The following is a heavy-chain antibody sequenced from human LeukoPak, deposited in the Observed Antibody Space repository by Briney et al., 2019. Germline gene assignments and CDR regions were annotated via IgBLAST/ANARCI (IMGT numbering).Heavy chain of an antibody. V-gene: IGHV3-7*01. Sequence: GGSLRLSCAVSGFTITNHWMSWVRQAPGKGLEWVANIKQDGSEKYYVDSVKGRFTISRDNGRNSLYLQMNSLRVEDTALYYCVRDPFFSVPWGQGTLVTVSS. J-gene: IGHJ5*02. D-gene: IGHD2/OR15-2a*01. CDR2: IKQDGSEK. CDR3: VRDPFFSVP. CDR1: GFTITNHW.